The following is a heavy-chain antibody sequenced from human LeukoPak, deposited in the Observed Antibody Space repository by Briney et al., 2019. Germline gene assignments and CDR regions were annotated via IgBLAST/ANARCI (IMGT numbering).Heavy chain of an antibody. Sequence: SETLSLTCAVSGGSISSSNWWSWVRQPPGKGLEWIGEIYHSGSTNCNPSLKSRVTISVDKSKNQFSLKLSSVTAADTAVYYCARVGTYDSSGYYPTGVDYWGQGTLVTVSS. D-gene: IGHD3-22*01. CDR3: ARVGTYDSSGYYPTGVDY. CDR1: GGSISSSNW. V-gene: IGHV4-4*02. J-gene: IGHJ4*02. CDR2: IYHSGST.